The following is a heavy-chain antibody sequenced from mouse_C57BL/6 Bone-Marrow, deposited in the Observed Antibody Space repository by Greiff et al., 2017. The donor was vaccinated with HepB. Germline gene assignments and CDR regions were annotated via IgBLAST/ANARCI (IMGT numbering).Heavy chain of an antibody. CDR2: IRSKSNNYAT. Sequence: EVQLVESGGGLVQPKGSLKLSCAASGFSFNTYAMNWVRQAPGKGLEWVARIRSKSNNYATYYADSVKDRFTISRDDSESMLYLQMNNLKTEDTAMYYCVRPYYGYDAPFAYWGQGTLVTVSA. CDR1: GFSFNTYA. D-gene: IGHD2-9*01. CDR3: VRPYYGYDAPFAY. J-gene: IGHJ3*01. V-gene: IGHV10-1*01.